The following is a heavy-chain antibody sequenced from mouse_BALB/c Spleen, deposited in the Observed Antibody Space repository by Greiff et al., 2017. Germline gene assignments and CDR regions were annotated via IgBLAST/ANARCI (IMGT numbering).Heavy chain of an antibody. Sequence: VQRVESGPGLVQPSQSLSITCTVSGFSLTSYGVHWVRQSPGKGLEWLGVIWSGGSTDYNAAFISRLSISKDNSKSQVFFKMNSLQANDTAIYYCARKEYGNYYFDYWGQGTTLTVSS. CDR1: GFSLTSYG. CDR2: IWSGGST. CDR3: ARKEYGNYYFDY. D-gene: IGHD2-10*02. V-gene: IGHV2-2*02. J-gene: IGHJ2*01.